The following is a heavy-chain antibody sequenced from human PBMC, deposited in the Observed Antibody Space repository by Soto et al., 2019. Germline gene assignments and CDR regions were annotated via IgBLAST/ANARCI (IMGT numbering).Heavy chain of an antibody. Sequence: LRRSCAASGFTVSSNYMRWVRQAPWKGLEWVSGIYSGGSTYYADSVKGRFTISRDNSKNTLYLQMNSLRAEDTSVYYCAREAVSVTTHWYFDLWVRGTMVTVSS. CDR1: GFTVSSNY. D-gene: IGHD4-17*01. J-gene: IGHJ2*01. V-gene: IGHV3-53*01. CDR2: IYSGGST. CDR3: AREAVSVTTHWYFDL.